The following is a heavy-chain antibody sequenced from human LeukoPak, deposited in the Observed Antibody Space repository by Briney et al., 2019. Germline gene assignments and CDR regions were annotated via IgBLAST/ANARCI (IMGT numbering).Heavy chain of an antibody. CDR3: ARVELYASGCYGSIDY. V-gene: IGHV3-30*03. Sequence: GGSLRLSCAASGFTFSSYGMHWVRQAPGKGLEWVAVISYDGTNKYYADSVRGRFTISRDNSKNTLYLQMDSLRTEDTAVYYCARVELYASGCYGSIDYWGQGTLVAVSS. J-gene: IGHJ4*02. D-gene: IGHD6-19*01. CDR2: ISYDGTNK. CDR1: GFTFSSYG.